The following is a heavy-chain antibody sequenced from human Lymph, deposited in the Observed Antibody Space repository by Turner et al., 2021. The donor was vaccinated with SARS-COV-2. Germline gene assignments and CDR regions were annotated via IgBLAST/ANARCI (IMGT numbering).Heavy chain of an antibody. J-gene: IGHJ4*02. CDR2: IYPGDSDT. D-gene: IGHD3-3*01. V-gene: IGHV5-51*01. Sequence: EVQLVPSGAEVKKPGESLKMSCKASGYSFTSYWIGWVRQMPGKGLAWLGIIYPGDSDTRYRPSFQGQVTISADKSISTAYLQWSSLKASDTAMYYCARREWGGSLGHIDYWGQGTLVTVSS. CDR3: ARREWGGSLGHIDY. CDR1: GYSFTSYW.